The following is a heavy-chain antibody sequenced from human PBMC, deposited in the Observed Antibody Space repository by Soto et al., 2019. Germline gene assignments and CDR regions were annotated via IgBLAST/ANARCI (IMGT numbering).Heavy chain of an antibody. CDR1: GGSISSGGYY. D-gene: IGHD6-13*01. CDR3: ARDRAGALYFDY. V-gene: IGHV4-31*03. J-gene: IGHJ4*02. Sequence: PSETLSLTCTVSGGSISSGGYYWSWIRQHPGKGLEWIGYIYYSGSTYYNPSLKSRVTISVDTSKNQFSLKLSSVTAADTAVYYCARDRAGALYFDYWGQVTLVTVSS. CDR2: IYYSGST.